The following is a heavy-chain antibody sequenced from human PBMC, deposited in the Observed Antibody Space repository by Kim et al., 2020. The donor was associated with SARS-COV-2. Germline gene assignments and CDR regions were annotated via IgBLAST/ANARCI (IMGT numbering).Heavy chain of an antibody. D-gene: IGHD6-13*01. CDR2: IYYSGST. CDR1: GGSISSSSYY. V-gene: IGHV4-39*01. Sequence: SETLSLTCTVSGGSISSSSYYWGWIRQPPGKGLEWIGSIYYSGSTYYNPSLKSRVTISVDTSKNQFSLKLSSVTAADTAVYYCARPDSSSWYPNWGQGTL. J-gene: IGHJ4*02. CDR3: ARPDSSSWYPN.